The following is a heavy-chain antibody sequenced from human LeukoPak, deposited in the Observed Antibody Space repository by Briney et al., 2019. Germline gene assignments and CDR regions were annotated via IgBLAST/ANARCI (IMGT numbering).Heavy chain of an antibody. CDR1: GYSFSNYW. J-gene: IGHJ4*02. CDR2: IYPGDSDT. V-gene: IGHV5-51*01. D-gene: IGHD6-13*01. Sequence: GESLKISCKSSGYSFSNYWIGWVRQMPGKGLEWMGIIYPGDSDTRYSPSFQGQVTISADKSISTAYLQWSSLRASDTAMYYCVTLYSSTWPMYWGQGTLVTVSS. CDR3: VTLYSSTWPMY.